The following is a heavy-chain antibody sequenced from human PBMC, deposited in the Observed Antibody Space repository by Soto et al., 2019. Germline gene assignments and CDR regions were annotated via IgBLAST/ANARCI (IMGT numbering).Heavy chain of an antibody. CDR1: GFTFSSYE. CDR3: ARPSHYDSSGYFPEDDAFDI. D-gene: IGHD3-22*01. Sequence: GGSLRLSCAASGFTFSSYEKNWVRQAPGKGLEWVSYISSSGSTIYYADSVKGRFTISRDNAKNSLYLQMDSLRAEDTAVYYCARPSHYDSSGYFPEDDAFDIWGQGTMVTVSS. J-gene: IGHJ3*02. CDR2: ISSSGSTI. V-gene: IGHV3-48*03.